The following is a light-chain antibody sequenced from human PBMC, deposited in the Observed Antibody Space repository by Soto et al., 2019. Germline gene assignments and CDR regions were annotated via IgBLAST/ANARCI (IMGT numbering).Light chain of an antibody. CDR2: AAS. V-gene: IGKV1-8*01. J-gene: IGKJ1*01. CDR3: QQYYSYSLT. Sequence: AIRMTQSPSSFSASTGDRVTITCRASQNISSYLAWYQQKPAKAPKLLISAASTLQSGVPSRLSGSGSGTDFTLTISCLQSEDFATYYCQQYYSYSLTFGQGTKVDIK. CDR1: QNISSY.